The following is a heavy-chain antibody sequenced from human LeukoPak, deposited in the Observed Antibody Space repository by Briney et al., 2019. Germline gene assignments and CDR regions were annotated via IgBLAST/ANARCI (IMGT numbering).Heavy chain of an antibody. CDR1: GYSFTNYY. CDR2: IHPNDGDT. D-gene: IGHD3-10*01. J-gene: IGHJ4*02. Sequence: RASVKVSCTASGYSFTNYYMHWVRQAPGQGLEWMGLIHPNDGDTKYAQEFQDRVTMTRDTSTSTVYMELSSLRSEDTAVYYCATYTQSGAQGVSDYWGQGTLVTVSS. V-gene: IGHV1-46*01. CDR3: ATYTQSGAQGVSDY.